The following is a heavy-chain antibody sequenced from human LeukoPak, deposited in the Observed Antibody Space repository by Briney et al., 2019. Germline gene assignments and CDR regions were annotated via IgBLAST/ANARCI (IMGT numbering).Heavy chain of an antibody. CDR3: ARIGYSYGPFDY. Sequence: GGSLTLSCAASGFTFSTYWMHWVRQAPGKGLVWVSHIKSDGSSTSYADSVKGRFTISRDNAKNTLYLQMNSLRAEDAAVYYCARIGYSYGPFDYWGQGTLVTVSS. CDR2: IKSDGSST. D-gene: IGHD5-18*01. CDR1: GFTFSTYW. V-gene: IGHV3-74*01. J-gene: IGHJ4*02.